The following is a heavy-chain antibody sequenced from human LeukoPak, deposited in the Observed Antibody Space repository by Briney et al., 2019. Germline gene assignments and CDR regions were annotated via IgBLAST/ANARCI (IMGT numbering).Heavy chain of an antibody. CDR2: IYYSGST. J-gene: IGHJ2*01. CDR3: ARLFSCTNGVCYPNWYFDL. V-gene: IGHV4-39*07. D-gene: IGHD2-8*01. Sequence: PSESLSLTCTVSGGSISSSSYYWGWIRQPPGKGLEWIGSIYYSGSTYYNPSLKSRVTISVDTSKNQFSLKLSSVTAADTAVYYCARLFSCTNGVCYPNWYFDLWGRGTLVTVSS. CDR1: GGSISSSSYY.